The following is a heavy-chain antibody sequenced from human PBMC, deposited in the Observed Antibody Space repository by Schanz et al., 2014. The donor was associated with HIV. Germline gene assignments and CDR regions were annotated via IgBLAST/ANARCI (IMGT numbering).Heavy chain of an antibody. D-gene: IGHD3-22*01. CDR2: ISESGGRT. Sequence: EVQLLDSGGGLEQPGGSLRLSCAASGFNFNNYAMTWVRQAPGKGLEWVSSISESGGRTYYADSVKGRFTISRDNSKNTVYLQAKSLRPEDTAVYYCAKDRNQYDSRYIGKGNYYYYYGMDVWGQGTTVTVSS. CDR1: GFNFNNYA. CDR3: AKDRNQYDSRYIGKGNYYYYYGMDV. J-gene: IGHJ6*02. V-gene: IGHV3-23*01.